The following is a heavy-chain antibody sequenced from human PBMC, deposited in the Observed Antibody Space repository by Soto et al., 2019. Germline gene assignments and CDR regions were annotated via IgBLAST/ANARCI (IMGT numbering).Heavy chain of an antibody. J-gene: IGHJ6*02. CDR2: IWYDGSNK. Sequence: GGSLRLSCAASGFTFSSYGMHWVRQAPGKGLEWVAVIWYDGSNKYYADSVKGRFTISRYNSKNTLYLQMNSLRAEDTAVYYCARDYLPRTYYYYYGMDVWGQGTTVTVSS. CDR1: GFTFSSYG. CDR3: ARDYLPRTYYYYYGMDV. V-gene: IGHV3-33*01. D-gene: IGHD3-16*02.